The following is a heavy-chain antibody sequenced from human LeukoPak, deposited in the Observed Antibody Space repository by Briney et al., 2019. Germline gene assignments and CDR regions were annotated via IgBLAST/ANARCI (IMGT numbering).Heavy chain of an antibody. J-gene: IGHJ4*02. CDR1: GGSISSYY. D-gene: IGHD3-22*01. Sequence: SETLSLTCTVSGGSISSYYWSWIRQPAGKGLEWIGRIYTSGSTNYNPSLKSRVTMSVDTSKNQFSPKLSSVTAADTAVYYCARRVDYYDSSGYYDYWGQGTLVTVSS. V-gene: IGHV4-4*07. CDR2: IYTSGST. CDR3: ARRVDYYDSSGYYDY.